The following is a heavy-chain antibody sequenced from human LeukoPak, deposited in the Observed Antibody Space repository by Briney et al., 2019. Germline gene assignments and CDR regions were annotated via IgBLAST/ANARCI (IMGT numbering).Heavy chain of an antibody. CDR3: ARGEYEDLVDN. Sequence: SETLSLTCTVSGVSISGYYWSWLRQSPGRGLEWIGYVYYSGSTNYNPSLKSRLTISLDTAKNQFSLKLSSVTSADTAVYYCARGEYEDLVDNWGQGTLVTVSS. CDR2: VYYSGST. J-gene: IGHJ4*02. V-gene: IGHV4-59*01. CDR1: GVSISGYY. D-gene: IGHD1-26*01.